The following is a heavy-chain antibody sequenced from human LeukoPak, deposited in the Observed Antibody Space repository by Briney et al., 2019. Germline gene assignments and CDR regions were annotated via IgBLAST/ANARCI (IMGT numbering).Heavy chain of an antibody. CDR1: GFTFSDYA. CDR3: AKGVDTGAAYFFDY. V-gene: IGHV3-23*01. Sequence: PGGSLRLSCAASGFTFSDYAMSWVRQGPGKGLEWVSSISGSDGYTYKADSVKGRFTISRDNSKNTLYLQMSSLRAEDTALYYCAKGVDTGAAYFFDYWGQGTLVTVSS. D-gene: IGHD2-21*01. J-gene: IGHJ4*02. CDR2: ISGSDGYT.